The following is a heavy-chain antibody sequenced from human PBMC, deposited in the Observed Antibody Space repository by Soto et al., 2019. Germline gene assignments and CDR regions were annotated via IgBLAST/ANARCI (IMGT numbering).Heavy chain of an antibody. Sequence: SVKVSCKASGFTFTSSAVQWVRQARGQRLEGTGWVAVGSGNTNYALKFQTKVTITRVRSTSTAYMELSSLSSEDTALYYCAARGALYYCASSGYWDDAFDIWGRGTMVTVSS. D-gene: IGHD3-22*01. CDR3: AARGALYYCASSGYWDDAFDI. CDR2: VAVGSGNT. CDR1: GFTFTSSA. V-gene: IGHV1-58*01. J-gene: IGHJ3*02.